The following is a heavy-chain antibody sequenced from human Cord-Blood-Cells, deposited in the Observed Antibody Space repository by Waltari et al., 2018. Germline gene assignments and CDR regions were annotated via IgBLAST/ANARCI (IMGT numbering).Heavy chain of an antibody. CDR1: GYTFTSYD. V-gene: IGHV1-8*03. J-gene: IGHJ2*01. CDR3: ARGDIEFWYFDL. D-gene: IGHD3-10*02. CDR2: MNPNSGNT. Sequence: QVQLVQSGAEVKKPGASVKVSCKASGYTFTSYDINWVRQATGQGLAWMGWMNPNSGNTGYAQKFQGRVTITRNTSISTADMELSSLRSEDTAVYYCARGDIEFWYFDLWGRGTLVTVSS.